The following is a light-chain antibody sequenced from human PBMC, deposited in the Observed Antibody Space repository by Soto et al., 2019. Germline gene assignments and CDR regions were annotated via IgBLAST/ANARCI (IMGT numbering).Light chain of an antibody. Sequence: EIVMTQSPATLSVSPGERATLSCRASQSVSSNLAWYQQRPGQAPRLLIYGASTRATGIPARFSGSGSGTELNLTISSLQSEDFAVYYCQLYNNWPWTFGQGTKGEIK. CDR3: QLYNNWPWT. CDR1: QSVSSN. J-gene: IGKJ1*01. CDR2: GAS. V-gene: IGKV3-15*01.